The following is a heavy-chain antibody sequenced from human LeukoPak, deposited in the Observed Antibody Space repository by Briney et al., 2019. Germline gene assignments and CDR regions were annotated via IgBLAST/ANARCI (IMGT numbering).Heavy chain of an antibody. Sequence: PSETLSLTCAVSGYSISNGYHWGWIRQPPGKGLEWIGSIYRSGSTYYNPSLKSRVTISVDTSKNHFSLRLSSATAADTAVYYCARVNWICDYWGQGTLVTVSS. J-gene: IGHJ4*02. V-gene: IGHV4-38-2*01. D-gene: IGHD1-20*01. CDR1: GYSISNGYH. CDR2: IYRSGST. CDR3: ARVNWICDY.